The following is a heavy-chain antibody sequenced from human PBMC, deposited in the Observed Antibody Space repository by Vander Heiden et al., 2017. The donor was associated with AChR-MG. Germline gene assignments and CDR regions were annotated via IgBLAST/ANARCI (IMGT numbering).Heavy chain of an antibody. D-gene: IGHD5-18*01. CDR2: IIPIFSTA. CDR1: GCPFSSYA. Sequence: QVQLVQSGAEVQKPGYSVKVSCKASGCPFSSYAISWVRQAPGQGLEWMGGIIPIFSTANYAQKFQGRVTITADESTSTAYMELSSLRSEDTAVYYCARDGYSYGYFDYWGQGTLVTVSS. CDR3: ARDGYSYGYFDY. J-gene: IGHJ4*02. V-gene: IGHV1-69*01.